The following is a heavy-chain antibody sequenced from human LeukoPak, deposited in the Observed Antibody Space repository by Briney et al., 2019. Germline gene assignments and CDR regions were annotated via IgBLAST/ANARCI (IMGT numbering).Heavy chain of an antibody. V-gene: IGHV3-23*01. CDR1: GFTFSSYG. CDR3: AKDPYGSGSYTFDY. CDR2: ISDSGANT. J-gene: IGHJ4*02. Sequence: PGGSLRLSCAASGFTFSSYGMNWVRQAPGKGLEWVSSISDSGANTYFADSVKGRFTISRDNSKNTLYLQMNSLRAEDTAVYYCAKDPYGSGSYTFDYWGQGTLVTVSS. D-gene: IGHD3-10*01.